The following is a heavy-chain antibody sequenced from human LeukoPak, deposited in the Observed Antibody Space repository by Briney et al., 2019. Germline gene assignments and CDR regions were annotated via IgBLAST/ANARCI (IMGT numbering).Heavy chain of an antibody. CDR2: ISSSSSYR. J-gene: IGHJ4*02. CDR1: GFTFTTYS. Sequence: PGGPLRLSCAASGFTFTTYSMNWVRQAPGKGLEWVSSISSSSSYRYYADSVKDRFTISRDNAKNSLYPQMNSLRAEDTAVYYCARYGTVFDYWGQGTLVTVSS. V-gene: IGHV3-21*01. CDR3: ARYGTVFDY. D-gene: IGHD4-17*01.